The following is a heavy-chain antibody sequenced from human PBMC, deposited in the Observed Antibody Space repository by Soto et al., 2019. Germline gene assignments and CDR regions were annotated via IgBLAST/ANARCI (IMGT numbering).Heavy chain of an antibody. V-gene: IGHV3-72*01. Sequence: EVQLVESGGGLVQPGGSLRLSCAVSGFTFSDHHMDWVRQTPGKGLEWVGRSRNKDNSHTTEYAASVKGRFTISRDESKNSLILQMNSLQTADTAVYFCVRAKFTNSRFNFDFWGQGTLVTVSS. CDR1: GFTFSDHH. J-gene: IGHJ4*02. D-gene: IGHD2-2*01. CDR3: VRAKFTNSRFNFDF. CDR2: SRNKDNSHTT.